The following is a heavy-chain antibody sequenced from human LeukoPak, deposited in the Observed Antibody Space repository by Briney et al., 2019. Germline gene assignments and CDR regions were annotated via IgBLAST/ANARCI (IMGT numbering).Heavy chain of an antibody. CDR1: GYTFTSYG. CDR2: IIPIFGTA. D-gene: IGHD6-19*01. CDR3: ARDLGSGWSSFDY. Sequence: GASVKFSCKASGYTFTSYGLSWVRQAPGQGLEWMGRIIPIFGTANYAQKFQGRVTITTDESTSTAYMELSSLRSEDTAVYYCARDLGSGWSSFDYWGQGTLVTVSS. V-gene: IGHV1-69*05. J-gene: IGHJ4*02.